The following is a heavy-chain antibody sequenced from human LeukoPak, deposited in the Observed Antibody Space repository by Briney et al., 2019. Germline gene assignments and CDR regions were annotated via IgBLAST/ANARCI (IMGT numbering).Heavy chain of an antibody. V-gene: IGHV3-30*02. CDR1: GFTFSSYG. J-gene: IGHJ4*02. D-gene: IGHD3-10*01. CDR3: ARDGDTSVRGLNFDY. Sequence: GGSLRLSCAASGFTFSSYGMHWVRQAPGKGLEWVAFIRYDGSNKYYADSVKGRFTISRDNSKSTLYLQMNTLIIEDTAVYYCARDGDTSVRGLNFDYWGQGTLVTVSS. CDR2: IRYDGSNK.